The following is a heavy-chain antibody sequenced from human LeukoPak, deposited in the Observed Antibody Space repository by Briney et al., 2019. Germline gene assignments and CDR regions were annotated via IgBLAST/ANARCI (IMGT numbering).Heavy chain of an antibody. V-gene: IGHV3-7*01. CDR1: GFTFSSYW. Sequence: GGSLRLSCAASGFTFSSYWMSWVRQAPGKGLEGVANIKQDGSEKYYVDSVKGRFTISRDNAKNSLYLQMNSLRAEDTAVYYCARDSSYCSSTSCYEDYGMDVWGQGTTVTDSS. J-gene: IGHJ6*02. CDR2: IKQDGSEK. CDR3: ARDSSYCSSTSCYEDYGMDV. D-gene: IGHD2-2*01.